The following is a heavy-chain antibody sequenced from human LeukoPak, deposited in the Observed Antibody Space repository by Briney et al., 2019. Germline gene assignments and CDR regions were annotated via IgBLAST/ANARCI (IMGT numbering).Heavy chain of an antibody. CDR1: GFTFSSYG. V-gene: IGHV3-21*04. D-gene: IGHD5-18*01. J-gene: IGHJ4*02. CDR2: ISGSGGST. Sequence: GRSLRLSCAASGFTFSSYGMHWVRQAPGKGLEWVSAISGSGGSTYYADSVKGRFTISRDNAKNSLYLQMNSLRAEDTAVYYCARIGYSYGLDYWGQGTLVTVSS. CDR3: ARIGYSYGLDY.